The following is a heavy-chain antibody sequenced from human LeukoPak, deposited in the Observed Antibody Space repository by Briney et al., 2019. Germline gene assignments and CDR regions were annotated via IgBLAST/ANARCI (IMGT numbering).Heavy chain of an antibody. Sequence: GGSLRLSCAASGFTFSSYWMSWVRQAPGKGLEWVANIKQDGSEKYYVDSVKGRFTISRDNAKNSLYLQMNSLRAEDTAVYYCARRGYDILTGYFIFDYWGQGTLVTVSS. CDR1: GFTFSSYW. D-gene: IGHD3-9*01. CDR2: IKQDGSEK. V-gene: IGHV3-7*01. CDR3: ARRGYDILTGYFIFDY. J-gene: IGHJ4*02.